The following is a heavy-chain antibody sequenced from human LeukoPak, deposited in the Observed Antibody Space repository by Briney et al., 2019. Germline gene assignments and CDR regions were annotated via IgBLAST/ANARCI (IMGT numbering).Heavy chain of an antibody. CDR1: GYTFTGYY. Sequence: ASVKVSCKAPGYTFTGYYMHWVRQAPGQGLEWMGWINPNSGGTNYAQKFQGRVTMTRDTSISTAYMELSRLRSDDTAVYYCARGSSSSWYAFMDVWGKGTTVTVSS. V-gene: IGHV1-2*02. J-gene: IGHJ6*03. CDR2: INPNSGGT. CDR3: ARGSSSSWYAFMDV. D-gene: IGHD6-13*01.